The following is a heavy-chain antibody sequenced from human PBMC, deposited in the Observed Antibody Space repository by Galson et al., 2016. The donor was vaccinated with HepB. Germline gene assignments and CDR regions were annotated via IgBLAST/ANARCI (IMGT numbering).Heavy chain of an antibody. V-gene: IGHV5-51*03. CDR2: IYPGDSDT. CDR3: ARLGCYGSCYFSFYFYGMDV. J-gene: IGHJ6*02. CDR1: GYNFGNYW. D-gene: IGHD2-15*01. Sequence: QSGAEVKKPGESLKISCEASGYNFGNYWIGWVRQMPGKGLEWMGIIYPGDSDTRYNPPFEGQVTISADTSINTAYLQWSSLKASDSAMYYCARLGCYGSCYFSFYFYGMDVWGQGTTVTVSS.